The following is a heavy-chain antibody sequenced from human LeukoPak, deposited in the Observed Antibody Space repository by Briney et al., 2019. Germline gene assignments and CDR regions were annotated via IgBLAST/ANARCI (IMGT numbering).Heavy chain of an antibody. J-gene: IGHJ5*02. D-gene: IGHD3-10*01. CDR3: ARQGNPMAGFDP. Sequence: SETLSLTCTVSGGSISSSSYYWGWIRQPPGKGLEWIGSIYYSGSTYYNPSLKSRVTISVDTSKNQFSLKLTSVTAADTAVYYCARQGNPMAGFDPWGQGTLVTVSS. CDR2: IYYSGST. V-gene: IGHV4-39*01. CDR1: GGSISSSSYY.